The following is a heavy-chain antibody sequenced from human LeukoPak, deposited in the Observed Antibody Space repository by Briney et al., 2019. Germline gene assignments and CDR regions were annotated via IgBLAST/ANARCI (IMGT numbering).Heavy chain of an antibody. Sequence: GGSLRLSCAASGFTFSRYWLHWVRQAPGKGLVWVSHINPDGSNITYADSVKGRFTISRDNAKNTLYLQMNSLRAEDTALYYCARVPKHNYGSSDSQALGYWGQGTLVTVSS. CDR1: GFTFSRYW. J-gene: IGHJ4*02. V-gene: IGHV3-74*01. D-gene: IGHD3-22*01. CDR3: ARVPKHNYGSSDSQALGY. CDR2: INPDGSNI.